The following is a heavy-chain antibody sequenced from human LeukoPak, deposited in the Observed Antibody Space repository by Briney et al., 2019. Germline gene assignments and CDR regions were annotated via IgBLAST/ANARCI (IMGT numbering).Heavy chain of an antibody. J-gene: IGHJ4*02. CDR3: AKDAPYVDMATMVKAYFLDY. Sequence: SGGSLRLSCAASGFTFSNNAMSWVRQAPGKGLEWVSGISGGGDSTSYADSVKGRFTISRDNSRNTLYLQMNSLRAEDTAIYYCAKDAPYVDMATMVKAYFLDYWGQGTLVTVSS. CDR1: GFTFSNNA. CDR2: ISGGGDST. V-gene: IGHV3-23*01. D-gene: IGHD5-24*01.